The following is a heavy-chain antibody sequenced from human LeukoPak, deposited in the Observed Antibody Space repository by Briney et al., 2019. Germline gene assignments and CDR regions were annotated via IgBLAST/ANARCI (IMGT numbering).Heavy chain of an antibody. V-gene: IGHV4-39*01. CDR2: IYYSGST. Sequence: SETLSLTCTVSGGSISSSGYYWGWIRQPPGKGLEWIGSIYYSGSTYYNPSLKSRVTISVDTSKNQFSLKLSSVTAADTAVYYCASRRGEYYYYYYMDVWGKGTTVTVSS. CDR3: ASRRGEYYYYYYMDV. D-gene: IGHD3-3*01. CDR1: GGSISSSGYY. J-gene: IGHJ6*03.